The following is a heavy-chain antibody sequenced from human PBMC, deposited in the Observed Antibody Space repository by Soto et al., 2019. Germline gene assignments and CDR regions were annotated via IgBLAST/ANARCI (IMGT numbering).Heavy chain of an antibody. CDR2: ISDDGHNQ. CDR1: ALAYSTCT. J-gene: IGHJ6*02. D-gene: IGHD6-13*01. CDR3: AKDFLPYSSSWHGWSGYQYGMDV. V-gene: IGHV3-30-3*01. Sequence: GGSVRLSCAVSALAYSTCTMHWVRQAPGKGLGGVAGISDDGHNQLHADSVKGPFTISRHNAKNPLYLQMNSLRAEHTALYYRAKDFLPYSSSWHGWSGYQYGMDVWGQGTTVTVSS.